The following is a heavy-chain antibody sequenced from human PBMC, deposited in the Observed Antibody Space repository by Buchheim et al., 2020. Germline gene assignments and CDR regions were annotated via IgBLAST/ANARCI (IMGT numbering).Heavy chain of an antibody. CDR1: GFTFSKAW. D-gene: IGHD1-1*01. J-gene: IGHJ4*02. CDR2: IKSQSNGGTT. Sequence: EVQLEESGGDLVKPGGSLRPSCPAFGFTFSKAWMTWARHAPGKGLEWVGRIKSQSNGGTTDYAAPEKGRLTISRDDSKDTLYLQINSLNTEDTAIYYCIRNRLAGTGEDSWGQGTL. CDR3: IRNRLAGTGEDS. V-gene: IGHV3-15*01.